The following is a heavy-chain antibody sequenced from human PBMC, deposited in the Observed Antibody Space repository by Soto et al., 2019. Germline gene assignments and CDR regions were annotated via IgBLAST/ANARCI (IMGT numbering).Heavy chain of an antibody. J-gene: IGHJ6*02. CDR1: RFTVNSYC. D-gene: IGHD2-2*01. CDR2: IKQDGSEK. Sequence: PXGALRISCAASRFTVNSYCMSWVRQAPGKGLEWVANIKQDGSEKYYVDSVKGRFTISRDNAKNSLYLQMNSLRAEDTAVYYCAREGRWYAHYYDGMDVCGQGTTVTVSS. CDR3: AREGRWYAHYYDGMDV. V-gene: IGHV3-7*01.